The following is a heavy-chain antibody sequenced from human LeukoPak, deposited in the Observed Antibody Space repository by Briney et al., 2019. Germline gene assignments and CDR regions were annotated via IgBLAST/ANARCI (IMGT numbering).Heavy chain of an antibody. Sequence: PSETLSLTCTDSGGSISYYYWTWLRQSPGKGLEWIGQIYYTGSTYYNPSLQRRLTISVDTSRNQFSLNLTSVTAADTAVYYCARGGTYNDILSFDPWGQGTLATVSS. CDR1: GGSISYYY. V-gene: IGHV4-59*01. D-gene: IGHD3-9*01. CDR3: ARGGTYNDILSFDP. J-gene: IGHJ5*02. CDR2: IYYTGST.